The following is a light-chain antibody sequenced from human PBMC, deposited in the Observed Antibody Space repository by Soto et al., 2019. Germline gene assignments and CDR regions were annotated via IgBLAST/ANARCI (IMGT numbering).Light chain of an antibody. CDR3: CSYASSATWV. CDR2: EDT. V-gene: IGLV2-23*01. Sequence: QSALTQPASVSGSPGQSITISCTGTVGLVSWYQQHPGKAPKLIIYEDTKRPSGVSTRFSGSKSGNTASLTISGLQAEDEADYYCCSYASSATWVFGGGTKLTVL. CDR1: VGL. J-gene: IGLJ3*02.